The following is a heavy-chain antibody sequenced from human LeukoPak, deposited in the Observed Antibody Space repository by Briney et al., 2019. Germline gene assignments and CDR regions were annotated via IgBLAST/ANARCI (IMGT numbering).Heavy chain of an antibody. J-gene: IGHJ4*02. CDR1: GDSISSGADY. V-gene: IGHV4-30-4*01. D-gene: IGHD3-9*01. CDR3: ARGLTGIDY. CDR2: IYYSGTT. Sequence: SETLSLTCTVSGDSISSGADYWNWIRQPPGKGLEWIGYIYYSGTTYYNPSLKSRVTISVDTSKNQFSLKLSSVTAADAAVYYCARGLTGIDYWGQGTLVTVFS.